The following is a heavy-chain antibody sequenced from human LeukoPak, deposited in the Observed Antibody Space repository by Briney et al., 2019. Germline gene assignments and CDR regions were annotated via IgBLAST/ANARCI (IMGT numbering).Heavy chain of an antibody. D-gene: IGHD4-23*01. V-gene: IGHV4-59*01. CDR3: ARDDYGGNSPCSYYMDV. J-gene: IGHJ6*03. Sequence: PSEPLSLPCTVSVDSISRYYWRWLRHPPGKGLECVGYIYYSGRTKYNTPLKSRVTISVYTSKTQFSLKLSSVTAADTAVYYCARDDYGGNSPCSYYMDVWGKGNTVTVSS. CDR2: IYYSGRT. CDR1: VDSISRYY.